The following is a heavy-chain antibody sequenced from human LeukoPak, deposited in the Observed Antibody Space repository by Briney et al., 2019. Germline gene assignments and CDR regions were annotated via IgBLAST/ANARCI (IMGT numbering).Heavy chain of an antibody. Sequence: GGSLRLSCAASGFSFDDLGMTWVRQVPGQGLEWVAHINHEGGGIQYVDSVKGRFTISRDNAKGSVYLQMNSLRAEDTAIYHCATYINWVAGDVWGQGTTVIVSS. V-gene: IGHV3-7*01. CDR1: GFSFDDLG. CDR2: INHEGGGI. D-gene: IGHD1-1*01. J-gene: IGHJ6*02. CDR3: ATYINWVAGDV.